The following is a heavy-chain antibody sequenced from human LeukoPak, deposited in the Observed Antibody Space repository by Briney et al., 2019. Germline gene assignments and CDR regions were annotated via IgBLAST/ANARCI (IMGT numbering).Heavy chain of an antibody. Sequence: HSETLSLTCAGNGWSFLGYYWSWIRQPPGKGLAWIGEINHSGSTNYNPSLKSRVTISVDTSKNQFSLKLSSVTAADTAVYYCARRSSWTNYEYFHHWGQGTLVTVSS. D-gene: IGHD6-13*01. CDR3: ARRSSWTNYEYFHH. CDR2: INHSGST. CDR1: GWSFLGYY. V-gene: IGHV4-34*01. J-gene: IGHJ1*01.